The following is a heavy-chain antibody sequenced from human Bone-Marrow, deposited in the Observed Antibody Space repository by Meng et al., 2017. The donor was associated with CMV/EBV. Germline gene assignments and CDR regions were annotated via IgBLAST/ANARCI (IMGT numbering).Heavy chain of an antibody. V-gene: IGHV4-39*07. J-gene: IGHJ2*01. CDR3: ARAPYCGGDCYWDGWYFDL. CDR1: GGSISSSSYY. D-gene: IGHD2-21*01. CDR2: IYYSGST. Sequence: SETLSLTCTVSGGSISSSSYYWGWIRQPPGKGLEWIGTIYYSGSTNYNPSLKSRVTISVDTSKNQFSLKLSSVTAADTAVYYCARAPYCGGDCYWDGWYFDLWGRGTLVTVSS.